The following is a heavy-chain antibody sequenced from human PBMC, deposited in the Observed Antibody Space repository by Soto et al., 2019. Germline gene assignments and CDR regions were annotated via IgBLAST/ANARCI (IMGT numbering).Heavy chain of an antibody. D-gene: IGHD5-18*01. V-gene: IGHV4-59*08. CDR1: GGSISSYY. CDR2: IYYSGST. J-gene: IGHJ4*02. CDR3: ARRYGSGFDY. Sequence: QVQLQESGPGLVKPSETLSLTCTVSGGSISSYYWSWIRQPPGKGLEWIGYIYYSGSTNYNPSLKSRVTASVHTSKTQFSLKLSSVTAADTAVSYCARRYGSGFDYWGQGTLVTVSS.